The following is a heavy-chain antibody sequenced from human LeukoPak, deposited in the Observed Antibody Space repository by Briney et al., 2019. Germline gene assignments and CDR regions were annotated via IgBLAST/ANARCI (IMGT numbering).Heavy chain of an antibody. CDR2: ISSSGSTI. V-gene: IGHV3-11*01. J-gene: IGHJ4*02. CDR3: ARAPVDILTGPTDY. Sequence: GGSLRLSCAASGYPFSDYGMDWVRQTPGKGLEWVSYISSSGSTIYYADSVKGRFTISRDNAKNSLYLQMNSLRAEDTAVYYCARAPVDILTGPTDYWGQGTLVTVSS. CDR1: GYPFSDYG. D-gene: IGHD3-9*01.